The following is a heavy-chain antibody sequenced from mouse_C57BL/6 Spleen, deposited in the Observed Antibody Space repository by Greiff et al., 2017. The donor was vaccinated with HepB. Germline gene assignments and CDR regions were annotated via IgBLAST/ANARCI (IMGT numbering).Heavy chain of an antibody. J-gene: IGHJ1*03. CDR1: GYTFTSYW. V-gene: IGHV1-64*01. CDR2: IHPNSGST. D-gene: IGHD2-12*01. CDR3: ATYDKDWYFDV. Sequence: VQLQQPGAELVKPGASVKLSCKASGYTFTSYWMHWVKQRPGQGLEWIGMIHPNSGSTNYNEKFKSKATLTVDKSSSTAYMQLSSLTSEDSAVYYCATYDKDWYFDVWGTGTTVTVSS.